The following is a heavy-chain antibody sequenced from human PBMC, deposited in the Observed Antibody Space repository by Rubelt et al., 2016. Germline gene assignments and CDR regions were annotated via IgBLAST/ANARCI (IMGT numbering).Heavy chain of an antibody. V-gene: IGHV5-10-1*01. CDR2: IDPSDSYT. J-gene: IGHJ3*02. CDR1: GYSFTSYW. CDR3: ARHRGGLVDAFDI. Sequence: LRISCKGSGYSFTSYWISWVRQMPGKGLEWMGRIDPSDSYTNYSPSFQGHVTISADKSIRTAYLQWSSLKASDTAMYYCARHRGGLVDAFDIWGQGTMVTVSS. D-gene: IGHD3-10*01.